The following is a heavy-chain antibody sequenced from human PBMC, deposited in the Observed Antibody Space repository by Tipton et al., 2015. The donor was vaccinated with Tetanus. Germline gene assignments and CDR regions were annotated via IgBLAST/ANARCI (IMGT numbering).Heavy chain of an antibody. Sequence: TLSLTCTVSGASISSAIYLWGWIRQPPGKGLEWIGSVSFTGNTYYNPSLQSRLSMSGDTSRNMFSLQLSSVTAADTAIYYCARLAMTAVTNDYWGQGTLVTVSS. CDR2: VSFTGNT. CDR3: ARLAMTAVTNDY. V-gene: IGHV4-39*01. CDR1: GASISSAIYL. J-gene: IGHJ4*02. D-gene: IGHD4-11*01.